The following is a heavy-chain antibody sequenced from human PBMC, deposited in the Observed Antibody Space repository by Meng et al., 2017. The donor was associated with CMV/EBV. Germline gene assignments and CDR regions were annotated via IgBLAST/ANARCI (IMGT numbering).Heavy chain of an antibody. J-gene: IGHJ4*02. Sequence: GESLKISCTSSEFSLSLFWMSWVRQAPGKGLEWVATIKQDGSETFYLKSVTGRFTISRDNAEDSLLLQMTNLRPKDTGVYYCARGDTVIVGPTGGKWGQGTLVTVSS. CDR3: ARGDTVIVGPTGGK. CDR2: IKQDGSET. V-gene: IGHV3-7*04. CDR1: EFSLSLFW. D-gene: IGHD1-26*01.